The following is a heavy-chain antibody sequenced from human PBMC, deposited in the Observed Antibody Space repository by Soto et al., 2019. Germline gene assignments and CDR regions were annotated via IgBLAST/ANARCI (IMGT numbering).Heavy chain of an antibody. CDR3: AKGPRAPPPHDYGMDV. J-gene: IGHJ6*02. V-gene: IGHV3-23*01. CDR2: ISGSGGST. Sequence: EVQLLESEGGLVQPGGSLRLSCAASGFTFSSYVMNWVRQPPGKGLEWVSGISGSGGSTYYADSVKGRFTISRDNSKNTLYLQMNSLRAEDTAVYYCAKGPRAPPPHDYGMDVWGQGTTVTVSS. CDR1: GFTFSSYV.